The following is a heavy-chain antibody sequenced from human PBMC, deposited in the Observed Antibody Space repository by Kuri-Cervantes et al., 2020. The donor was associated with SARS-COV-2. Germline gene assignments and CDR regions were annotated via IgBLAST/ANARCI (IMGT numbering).Heavy chain of an antibody. D-gene: IGHD2-2*01. CDR1: GYTFTSYY. CDR3: ARVVGYCSSTSCPLLAFDI. V-gene: IGHV1-46*01. J-gene: IGHJ3*02. Sequence: ASVKVSCKASGYTFTSYYMHWVRQAPGQGLEWMGIINPSGGSTSYAQKSQGRVTMTRDTSTSTVYMELSSLRSEDTAVYYCARVVGYCSSTSCPLLAFDIWGQGTMVTVSS. CDR2: INPSGGST.